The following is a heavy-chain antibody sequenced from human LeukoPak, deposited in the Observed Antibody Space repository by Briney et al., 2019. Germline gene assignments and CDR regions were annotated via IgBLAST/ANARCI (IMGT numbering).Heavy chain of an antibody. CDR3: AREVYYDSSGYYN. J-gene: IGHJ4*02. V-gene: IGHV1-8*03. CDR2: MNPNNGNT. CDR1: GYTFTSYD. Sequence: GASVKVSCKASGYTFTSYDINWVRQAPGQGLEGMGWMNPNNGNTGYAQKFQGRVTITRNASISTAYMELSSLRSEDTAVYYCAREVYYDSSGYYNRGQGTLVTVSS. D-gene: IGHD3-22*01.